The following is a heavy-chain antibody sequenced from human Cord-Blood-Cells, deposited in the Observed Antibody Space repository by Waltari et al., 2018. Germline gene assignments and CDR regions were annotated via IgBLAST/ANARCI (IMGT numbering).Heavy chain of an antibody. CDR3: ARDSAAGYYYYMDV. CDR2: INSDGSST. CDR1: GFTFRSHG. Sequence: EVQLVESGGGLVQPGGSLRLSWAASGFTFRSHGLLWVRPAPGKGLVVVSRINSDGSSTSYADSVKGRFTISRDNAKNTLYLQMNSLRAEDTAVYYCARDSAAGYYYYMDVWGKGTTVTVSS. D-gene: IGHD6-13*01. V-gene: IGHV3-74*01. J-gene: IGHJ6*03.